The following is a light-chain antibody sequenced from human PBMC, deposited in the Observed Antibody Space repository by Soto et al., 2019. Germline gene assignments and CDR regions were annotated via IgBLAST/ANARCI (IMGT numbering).Light chain of an antibody. CDR1: SSDIGAYNY. Sequence: QSVLTQPTSVSGSPGQSITISCTGTSSDIGAYNYVSWYQQHPGKAPKLMIRDVRNRPSGVSNRFSGSKSGNTASLTIAGLQAEDEVDYYCSSYTISSSVVFGGGTKLTVL. J-gene: IGLJ2*01. CDR3: SSYTISSSVV. CDR2: DVR. V-gene: IGLV2-14*03.